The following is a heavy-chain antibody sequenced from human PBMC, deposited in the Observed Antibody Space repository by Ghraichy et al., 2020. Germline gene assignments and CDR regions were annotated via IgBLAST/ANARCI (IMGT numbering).Heavy chain of an antibody. CDR3: AKDIRAFWSGQNYFDY. CDR1: GFTFDDYA. J-gene: IGHJ4*02. Sequence: LRLSCAASGFTFDDYAMHWVRQAPGKGLEWVSGISWNSAGIVYADSVKGRFTISRDNAKNSLYLQMNSLRAEDTALYYCAKDIRAFWSGQNYFDYWGQGTLVTVSS. D-gene: IGHD3-3*01. CDR2: ISWNSAGI. V-gene: IGHV3-9*01.